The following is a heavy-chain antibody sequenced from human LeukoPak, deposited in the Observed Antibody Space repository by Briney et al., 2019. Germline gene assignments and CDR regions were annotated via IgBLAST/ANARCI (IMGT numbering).Heavy chain of an antibody. V-gene: IGHV4-30-4*01. CDR2: FYYSGST. D-gene: IGHD3-22*01. CDR1: GGSISSGDYY. CDR3: ARPYYYDSRIDP. Sequence: KPSETLSLTCTVSGGSISSGDYYWSWIRQPPGKGLEWIGYFYYSGSTYYNPSLKSRVTISVVTSKNQFSLKLSSVTAADTAVYYCARPYYYDSRIDPWGQGTLVTVSS. J-gene: IGHJ5*02.